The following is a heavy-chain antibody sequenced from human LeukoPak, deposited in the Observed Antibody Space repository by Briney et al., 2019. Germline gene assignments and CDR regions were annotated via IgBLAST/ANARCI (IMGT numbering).Heavy chain of an antibody. Sequence: GASVKVSCKVSGYTLTELSMHWVRQAPGKGLEWMGGIIPIFGTANYAQKFQGRVTITADKSTSTAYMELSSLRSEDTAVYYCARETSWYSSSSFDYWGQGTLVTVSS. V-gene: IGHV1-69*06. D-gene: IGHD6-6*01. CDR1: GYTLTELS. J-gene: IGHJ4*02. CDR2: IIPIFGTA. CDR3: ARETSWYSSSSFDY.